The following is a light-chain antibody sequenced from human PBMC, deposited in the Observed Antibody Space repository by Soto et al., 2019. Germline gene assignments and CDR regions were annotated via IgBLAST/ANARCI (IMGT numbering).Light chain of an antibody. CDR3: QQYGTSPRT. CDR1: QSINSNY. CDR2: GAS. V-gene: IGKV3-20*01. J-gene: IGKJ1*01. Sequence: EIVLTQSPGTLSLSPGXRATLSCRASQSINSNYLAWYQLKPGQAPRLLIYGASIRATAIPDRFSGSVSGTDFTLTISRLDPEDFAVYFCQQYGTSPRTFGQGTKVDIK.